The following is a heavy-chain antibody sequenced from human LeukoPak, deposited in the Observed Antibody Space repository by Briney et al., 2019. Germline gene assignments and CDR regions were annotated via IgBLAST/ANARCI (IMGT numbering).Heavy chain of an antibody. D-gene: IGHD6-13*01. J-gene: IGHJ4*02. Sequence: PGRSLRLSCAASGFTFDDYAMHWVRQAPGKGLEWVSGISWNSGSIGYADSVKGRFTISRDNAKNSLYLQMNSLRAEDTALYYCAKDIRGAAAGFDYWGQGTLVTVSS. CDR1: GFTFDDYA. V-gene: IGHV3-9*01. CDR3: AKDIRGAAAGFDY. CDR2: ISWNSGSI.